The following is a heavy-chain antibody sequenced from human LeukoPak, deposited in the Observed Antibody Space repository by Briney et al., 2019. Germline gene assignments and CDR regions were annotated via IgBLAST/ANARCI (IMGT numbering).Heavy chain of an antibody. J-gene: IGHJ4*01. D-gene: IGHD2-2*01. CDR3: AKAACCRRTSCYAGGY. V-gene: IGHV3-30*02. CDR2: IRFDGSNK. Sequence: PGGSLRLSCAASGFTFSSYGMHWVRQAPGKGLEWVAFIRFDGSNKYYADSVKGRFTISRDNSKNSLYQQMTILRAEEPAVYYCAKAACCRRTSCYAGGYWGQGTLVTVSS. CDR1: GFTFSSYG.